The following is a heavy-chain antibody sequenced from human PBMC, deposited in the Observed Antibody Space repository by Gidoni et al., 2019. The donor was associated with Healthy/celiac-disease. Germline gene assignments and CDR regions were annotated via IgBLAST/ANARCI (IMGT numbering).Heavy chain of an antibody. Sequence: QVQLQQWGAGLLKPSETLSLTCAVYGGSFSVYYCSWIRQPPGKGLEWIGEINHSGSTNYNPSLKSRVTISVDTSKNQFSLKLSSVTAADTAVYYCARGGRRLVLIYYYYYGMDVWGQGTTVTVSS. D-gene: IGHD6-19*01. J-gene: IGHJ6*02. V-gene: IGHV4-34*01. CDR1: GGSFSVYY. CDR3: ARGGRRLVLIYYYYYGMDV. CDR2: INHSGST.